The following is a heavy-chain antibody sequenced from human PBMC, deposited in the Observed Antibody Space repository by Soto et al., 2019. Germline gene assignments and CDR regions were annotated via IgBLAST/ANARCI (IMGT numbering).Heavy chain of an antibody. D-gene: IGHD3-3*01. CDR3: ARGWLEWLLYRYFRADAFDI. CDR1: GGSFSGYY. Sequence: QVQLQQWGAGLLKPSETLSLTCAVYGGSFSGYYWSWIRQPPGKGLEWIGEINHSGSTNYNPSLKSRVTISVDTSKDQFSLKLSSVTAADTAVYYCARGWLEWLLYRYFRADAFDIWGQGTMVTVSS. J-gene: IGHJ3*02. V-gene: IGHV4-34*01. CDR2: INHSGST.